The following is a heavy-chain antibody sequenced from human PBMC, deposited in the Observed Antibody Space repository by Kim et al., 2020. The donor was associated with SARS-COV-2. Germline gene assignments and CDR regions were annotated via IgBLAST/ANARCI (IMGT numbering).Heavy chain of an antibody. CDR3: THDSPGLDGLDG. CDR2: IYGNNVK. CDR1: GFSLSGDGVG. V-gene: IGHV2-5*01. D-gene: IGHD6-6*01. J-gene: IGHJ6*02. Sequence: SGPTLVNPTQTLTLTCSFSGFSLSGDGVGVAWIRQPTGKALEWLALIYGNNVKRYSPSLKSRIAISKDSSQNQVVLTMTNMDPADTATYYCTHDSPGLDGLDGWGQGTTVTVSS.